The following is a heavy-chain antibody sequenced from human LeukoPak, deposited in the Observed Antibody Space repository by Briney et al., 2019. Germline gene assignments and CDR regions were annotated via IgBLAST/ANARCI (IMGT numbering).Heavy chain of an antibody. D-gene: IGHD3-10*01. V-gene: IGHV4-38-2*02. CDR3: ARASGDYGSGSYYPNYYYYYMDV. J-gene: IGHJ6*03. CDR1: GYSISSGYY. CDR2: IYHSGST. Sequence: KSSETLSLTCTVSGYSISSGYYWGWIRPPPGKGLEWIGSIYHSGSTYYNPSLKSRVTISVDTSKNQFSLKLSSVTAADTAVYYCARASGDYGSGSYYPNYYYYYMDVWGKGTTVTVSS.